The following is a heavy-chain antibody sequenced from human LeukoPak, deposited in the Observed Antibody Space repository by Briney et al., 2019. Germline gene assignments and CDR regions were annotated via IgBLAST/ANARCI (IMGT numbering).Heavy chain of an antibody. CDR1: GDSVSSSNYY. J-gene: IGHJ4*02. V-gene: IGHV4-61*01. Sequence: SETLSLTCAVSGDSVSSSNYYWSWIRQPPGKGLERIGYIYYGGNTNYNPSLQSRVTISADTSKSQFSLKLSSVTAADTAVYYCARLTRRSGNYFDYWGQGTLVTVSS. CDR3: ARLTRRSGNYFDY. CDR2: IYYGGNT. D-gene: IGHD1-1*01.